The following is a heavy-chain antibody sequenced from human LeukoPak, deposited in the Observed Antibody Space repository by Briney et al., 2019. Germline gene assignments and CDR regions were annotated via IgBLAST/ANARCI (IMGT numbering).Heavy chain of an antibody. J-gene: IGHJ4*02. CDR1: GYSISSGYY. D-gene: IGHD1-1*01. Sequence: SETLSLTCTVSGYSISSGYYWGWIRQPPGKGLEWIGSIYHSGSTYYNPSLKSRVTISVDTSKNQFSLKLSSVTAADTAVYYCARENWNDDPFDYWGQGTLVTVSS. V-gene: IGHV4-38-2*02. CDR3: ARENWNDDPFDY. CDR2: IYHSGST.